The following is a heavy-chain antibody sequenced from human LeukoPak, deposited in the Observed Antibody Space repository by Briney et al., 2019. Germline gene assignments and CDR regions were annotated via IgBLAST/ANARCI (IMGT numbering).Heavy chain of an antibody. CDR1: GFTFSGYW. CDR2: IKQDGTEK. CDR3: ARDGSGWSVY. Sequence: GGSLRLSRAASGFTFSGYWMSWLRQAPGTGLEWVANIKQDGTEKYYVDSVKGRFIISRDNAKNSLYLQMNSLRAEDTAVYYCARDGSGWSVYWGQGTLVTVSS. D-gene: IGHD6-19*01. J-gene: IGHJ4*02. V-gene: IGHV3-7*01.